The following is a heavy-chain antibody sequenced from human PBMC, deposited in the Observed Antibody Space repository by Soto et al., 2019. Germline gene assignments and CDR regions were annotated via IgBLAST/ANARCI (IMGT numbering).Heavy chain of an antibody. V-gene: IGHV3-30-3*01. D-gene: IGHD3-22*01. Sequence: GGSLRLSCAASGFTFSSYRMHWVRQAPGKGLEWVAIISYDGSDKYYADSVKGRFTVSRDNTKNTLYLQMNSLRADDTAVYYCARTSYDSSGYYEFWGQGTPVTVSS. CDR3: ARTSYDSSGYYEF. J-gene: IGHJ4*02. CDR2: ISYDGSDK. CDR1: GFTFSSYR.